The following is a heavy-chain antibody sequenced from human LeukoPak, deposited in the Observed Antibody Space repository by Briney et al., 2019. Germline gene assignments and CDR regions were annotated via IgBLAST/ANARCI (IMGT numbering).Heavy chain of an antibody. Sequence: SGPTLVNPPQTLTLTCTFSGFSLRTRGKRVSWIRQPPGKALEWLPRIDWDDDKFYSTSLKTRLTISKDTSKNQVVLTMTNMDPVDTATYYCARSRLPNYYDSSADIPFDYWGQGTLVTVSS. D-gene: IGHD3-22*01. CDR3: ARSRLPNYYDSSADIPFDY. J-gene: IGHJ4*02. CDR2: IDWDDDK. V-gene: IGHV2-70*04. CDR1: GFSLRTRGKR.